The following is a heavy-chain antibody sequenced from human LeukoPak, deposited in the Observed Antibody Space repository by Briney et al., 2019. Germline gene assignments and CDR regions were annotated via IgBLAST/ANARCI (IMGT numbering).Heavy chain of an antibody. D-gene: IGHD5-18*01. CDR2: IWYDGSNK. Sequence: PGRSLRLSCAASGFTFSSYGMHWVRQAPGKGLEWVAVIWYDGSNKYYADSVKGRFTISRDNSKNTLYLQMNSLRAEDTAVYYCARDRNLGYSYGPLNWYFDLWGRGTLLTVSS. CDR3: ARDRNLGYSYGPLNWYFDL. V-gene: IGHV3-33*01. J-gene: IGHJ2*01. CDR1: GFTFSSYG.